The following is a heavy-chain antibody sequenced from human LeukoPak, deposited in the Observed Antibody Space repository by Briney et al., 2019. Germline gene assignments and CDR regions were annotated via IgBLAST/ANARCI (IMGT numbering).Heavy chain of an antibody. CDR1: GFTFSEKW. CDR2: VSPDGRTT. CDR3: ARGQSGTYSFDY. D-gene: IGHD1-26*01. Sequence: QPGGSLRLSCAASGFTFSEKWTHWVRQAPGKGLVWVSRVSPDGRTTVYVDSVKGRFIISRDSAQNTVYLQMNSLRVEDTAVYYCARGQSGTYSFDYWGQGTLVTVSS. V-gene: IGHV3-74*01. J-gene: IGHJ4*02.